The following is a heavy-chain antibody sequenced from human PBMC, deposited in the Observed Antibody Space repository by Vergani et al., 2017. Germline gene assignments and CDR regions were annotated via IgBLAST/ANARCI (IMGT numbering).Heavy chain of an antibody. CDR3: AKDVDYCSGGSCYSEGVDY. J-gene: IGHJ4*02. V-gene: IGHV3-23*01. D-gene: IGHD2-15*01. CDR2: ISGSGGST. Sequence: EVQLLESGGGLVQPGGSLRLSCAASGFTFSSYAMSWVRQAPGKGLEWVSAISGSGGSTYYADSVKGRFTISRDNSKNTLYRQMNSLRAEDTAVYYCAKDVDYCSGGSCYSEGVDYWGQGTLVTVSS. CDR1: GFTFSSYA.